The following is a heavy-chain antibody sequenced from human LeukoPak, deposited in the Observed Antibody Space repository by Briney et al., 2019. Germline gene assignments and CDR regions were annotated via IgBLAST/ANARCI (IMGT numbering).Heavy chain of an antibody. CDR2: TYYRSKWYN. D-gene: IGHD1-26*01. J-gene: IGHJ6*03. CDR1: RDTFSSDSAA. V-gene: IGHV6-1*01. CDR3: ARGPSLVGYYYMDV. Sequence: SQTLSLTCAISRDTFSSDSAAWNWIRQSPSRGLEWLGRTYYRSKWYNDYAVSVKSRITIDPDTSKNQFSLQLNSVTPEDTAGYYCARGPSLVGYYYMDVWGKGTTVTVSS.